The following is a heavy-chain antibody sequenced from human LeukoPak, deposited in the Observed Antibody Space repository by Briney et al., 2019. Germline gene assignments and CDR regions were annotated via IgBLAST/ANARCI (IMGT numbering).Heavy chain of an antibody. V-gene: IGHV3-48*02. Sequence: GGSLRLSCAASGFTFSSYSVTWVRQAPGKGLEWVSYFSSSSSAISYADSVKGRFTISRDNAKNSLYLQMNSRRDEDTAVYYCARVCGGDCYHLDYWGQGTLVTVSS. CDR1: GFTFSSYS. CDR3: ARVCGGDCYHLDY. J-gene: IGHJ4*02. CDR2: FSSSSSAI. D-gene: IGHD2-21*02.